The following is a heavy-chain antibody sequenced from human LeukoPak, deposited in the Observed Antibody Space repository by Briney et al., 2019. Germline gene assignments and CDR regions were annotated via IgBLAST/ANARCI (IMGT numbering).Heavy chain of an antibody. CDR1: GFTFSSYA. CDR2: ISYDGSNK. V-gene: IGHV3-30*01. CDR3: ARDNLSVGENSSSPIGLYYFDY. J-gene: IGHJ4*02. D-gene: IGHD6-6*01. Sequence: GRSLRPSCAASGFTFSSYAMHWVRQAPGKGLEWVAVISYDGSNKYYADSVKGRFTISRDNSKNTLYLQMNSLRAEDTAVYYCARDNLSVGENSSSPIGLYYFDYWDQGTLVTVSS.